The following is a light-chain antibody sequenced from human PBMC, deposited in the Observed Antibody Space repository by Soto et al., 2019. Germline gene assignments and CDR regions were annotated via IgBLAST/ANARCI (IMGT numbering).Light chain of an antibody. CDR2: AAS. J-gene: IGKJ1*01. CDR3: QHPKWA. Sequence: DIQMTQSPSSLSASVGDRVTITCRASQNIARYLNWYQHKPGKAPELLIYAASALQTGVPSRFSGSGSGTDFTLTITNLQPEDSGTYYCQHPKWAFGQGTTVEI. CDR1: QNIARY. V-gene: IGKV1-39*01.